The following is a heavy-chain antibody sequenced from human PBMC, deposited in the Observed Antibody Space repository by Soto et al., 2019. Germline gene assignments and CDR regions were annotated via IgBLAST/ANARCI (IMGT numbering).Heavy chain of an antibody. CDR3: ARLLAAAGNYYYYYMDV. D-gene: IGHD6-13*01. V-gene: IGHV4-59*08. Sequence: PSETLSLTCTVSGGSISSYYWSWIRQPPGKGLEWIGYIYYSGSTNYNPSLKSRVTISVDTSKNQFSLKLSSVTAADTAVYYCARLLAAAGNYYYYYMDVWGKGTTVTVSS. J-gene: IGHJ6*03. CDR2: IYYSGST. CDR1: GGSISSYY.